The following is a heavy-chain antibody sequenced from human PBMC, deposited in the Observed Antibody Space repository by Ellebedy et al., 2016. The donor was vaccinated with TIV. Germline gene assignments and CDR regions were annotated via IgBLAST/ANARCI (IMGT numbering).Heavy chain of an antibody. CDR1: GFTFSGFE. J-gene: IGHJ3*01. D-gene: IGHD3-10*01. V-gene: IGHV3-48*03. CDR3: VRRIGSSGIAYDF. CDR2: ISTSGTTT. Sequence: PGGSLRLSCAASGFTFSGFEMNWVRQAPGKGLKWVSYISTSGTTTYYADSVKGRFTVSRDNAKNSLYLQMNSLGAEDTALYYCVRRIGSSGIAYDFWGQGTMVTVSS.